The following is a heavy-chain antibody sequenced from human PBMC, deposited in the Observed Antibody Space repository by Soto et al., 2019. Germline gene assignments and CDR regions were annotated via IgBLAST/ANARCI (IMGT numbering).Heavy chain of an antibody. J-gene: IGHJ6*02. V-gene: IGHV1-69*13. CDR3: ARVYYEFWSGYHTAAKYYYSCMAV. Sequence: PVKLSCKASAGTFSSYALSWLRQAPVQKHEWMGGIIPIFGTANYAQKFQGRVTITADESTSTAYMELSSLRSEDTAVYYCARVYYEFWSGYHTAAKYYYSCMAVWGHGTTVTXS. D-gene: IGHD3-3*01. CDR2: IIPIFGTA. CDR1: AGTFSSYA.